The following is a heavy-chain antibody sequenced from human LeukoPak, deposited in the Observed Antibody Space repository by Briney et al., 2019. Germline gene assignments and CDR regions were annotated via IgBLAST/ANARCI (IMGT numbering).Heavy chain of an antibody. CDR2: INNSGTT. J-gene: IGHJ6*03. D-gene: IGHD6-25*01. CDR1: GGSFTSYY. Sequence: SESLSLTCAVYGGSFTSYYWSWIRQPAGKGLEWIAEINNSGTTNYNPSLKGRVTISVDTSKNQVSLKLSSVTAADTAVYYCASSRGYTSGLWYYYMEVWGKGTTVTVSS. CDR3: ASSRGYTSGLWYYYMEV. V-gene: IGHV4-34*01.